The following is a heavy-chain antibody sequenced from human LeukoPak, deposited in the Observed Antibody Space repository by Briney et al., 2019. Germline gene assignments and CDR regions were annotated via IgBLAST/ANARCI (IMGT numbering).Heavy chain of an antibody. J-gene: IGHJ4*02. CDR3: ARFYGDDSAGYFDY. D-gene: IGHD4-23*01. Sequence: GGSLRLSCAASGFTVRNYYMAWVRQAPGKGLEWVSVIYSGGDTYYADSVKGRFAISRDNSKNTLYLQMNSLRAEDTAVYYCARFYGDDSAGYFDYWGQGTLVSVSS. V-gene: IGHV3-66*01. CDR1: GFTVRNYY. CDR2: IYSGGDT.